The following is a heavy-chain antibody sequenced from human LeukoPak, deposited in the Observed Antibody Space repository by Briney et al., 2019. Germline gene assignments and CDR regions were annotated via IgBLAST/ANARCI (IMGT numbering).Heavy chain of an antibody. Sequence: GGSLRLSCAASGFTFSDYYMSWIRQAPGKGLEWVSYISSSGSTIYYADSVKGRFTISRDNSKNTVHLQMDSLRAEDSAIYYCAKNAGYSYGLYYFDYWGQGTLVTVSS. J-gene: IGHJ4*02. CDR2: ISSSGSTI. CDR3: AKNAGYSYGLYYFDY. CDR1: GFTFSDYY. V-gene: IGHV3-11*01. D-gene: IGHD5-18*01.